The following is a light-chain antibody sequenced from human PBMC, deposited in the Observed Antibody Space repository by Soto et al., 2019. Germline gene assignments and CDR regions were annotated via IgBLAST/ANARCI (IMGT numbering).Light chain of an antibody. CDR2: AAS. V-gene: IGKV1-39*01. J-gene: IGKJ2*01. CDR1: QSISSY. CDR3: QHSYSTPPYT. Sequence: DLQMTQSPSSLSASVGDRVTITCRASQSISSYLNWYQQKPGKAPKLLIYAASSLQSGVPSRFSGRGSRTDFTLTISSLQPEDFPTYYCQHSYSTPPYTFGQGTKLEIK.